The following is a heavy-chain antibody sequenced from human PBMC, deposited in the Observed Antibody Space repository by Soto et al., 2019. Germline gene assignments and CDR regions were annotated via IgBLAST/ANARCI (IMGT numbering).Heavy chain of an antibody. Sequence: SETLCVTCTISVASITVSSYWSWIRQPAVKGLEWIGRFSLSGTTSYNPSLRSRVTMSADVSKNQFSLRLTSVTAADTALYYCARGMTPPGATAWYYFDSWGPGTLVTVS. D-gene: IGHD2-8*02. V-gene: IGHV4-4*07. CDR1: VASITVSSY. CDR2: FSLSGTT. CDR3: ARGMTPPGATAWYYFDS. J-gene: IGHJ4*02.